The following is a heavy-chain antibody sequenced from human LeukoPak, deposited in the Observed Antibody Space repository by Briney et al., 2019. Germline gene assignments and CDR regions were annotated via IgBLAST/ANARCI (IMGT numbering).Heavy chain of an antibody. Sequence: PGGSLRLSCAASGFTFSSYSMNWVRQAPGKGLEWVSYISSSSSTIYYADSVKGRFTISRDNAKNSLYLQMNSLRAEDTAVYYCARSPGIGSSWGPQPLFDYWGQGTLVTVSS. J-gene: IGHJ4*02. CDR1: GFTFSSYS. D-gene: IGHD6-13*01. CDR3: ARSPGIGSSWGPQPLFDY. V-gene: IGHV3-48*01. CDR2: ISSSSSTI.